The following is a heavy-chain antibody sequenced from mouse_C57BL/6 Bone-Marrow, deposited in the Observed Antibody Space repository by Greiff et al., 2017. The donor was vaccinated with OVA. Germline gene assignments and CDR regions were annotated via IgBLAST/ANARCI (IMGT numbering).Heavy chain of an antibody. V-gene: IGHV5-4*01. CDR1: GFTFSSYA. CDR3: ARGLIDY. Sequence: EVHLVESGGGLVKPGGSLKLSCAASGFTFSSYAMSWVRQTPEKRLEWVATISDGGSYTYYPDNVKGRFTISRDNAKNNLYLQMSHLKSEDTAMYYCARGLIDYWGQGTTLTVSS. D-gene: IGHD3-3*01. CDR2: ISDGGSYT. J-gene: IGHJ2*01.